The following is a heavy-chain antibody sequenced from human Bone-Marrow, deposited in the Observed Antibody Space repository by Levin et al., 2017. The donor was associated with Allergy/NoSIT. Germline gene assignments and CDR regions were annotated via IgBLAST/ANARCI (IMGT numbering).Heavy chain of an antibody. Sequence: SLKISCAASGFNFDHYAMHWVRQAPGKGLEWVSGISWNSGSIVYEDSVKGRFTISRDNAKNSLYLQMNSLRPEDTAFYYCAKDTEYYYDSTGYYNYWGQGTLVTVSS. CDR3: AKDTEYYYDSTGYYNY. CDR1: GFNFDHYA. J-gene: IGHJ4*02. V-gene: IGHV3-9*01. D-gene: IGHD3-22*01. CDR2: ISWNSGSI.